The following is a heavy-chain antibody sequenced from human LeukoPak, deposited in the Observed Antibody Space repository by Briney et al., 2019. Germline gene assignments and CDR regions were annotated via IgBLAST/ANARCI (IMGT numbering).Heavy chain of an antibody. CDR1: GFTFTNHW. V-gene: IGHV3-74*01. Sequence: PGGSLRLSCAASGFTFTNHWMHWVRQAPGKGLEWVSYVNVDGTSTTYADSVKGRFTISRDNAMNTLYLQMNSLRAEDTAVYYCTRDSILSFDLWGQGTLVTVSS. J-gene: IGHJ4*02. CDR3: TRDSILSFDL. CDR2: VNVDGTST.